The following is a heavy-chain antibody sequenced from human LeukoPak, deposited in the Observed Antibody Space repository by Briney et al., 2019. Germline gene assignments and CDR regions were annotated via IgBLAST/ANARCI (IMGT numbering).Heavy chain of an antibody. J-gene: IGHJ4*02. CDR1: GGSFSGYY. V-gene: IGHV4-34*01. CDR3: AREVITTSRGLDY. Sequence: PSETLSLTCAVYGGSFSGYYWSWIRQPPGKGLEWIGEINHSGSTNYNPSLKSRVTISVDTSKNQFSLKLSSATAADTAVYYCAREVITTSRGLDYWGQGTLVTVSS. CDR2: INHSGST. D-gene: IGHD3-22*01.